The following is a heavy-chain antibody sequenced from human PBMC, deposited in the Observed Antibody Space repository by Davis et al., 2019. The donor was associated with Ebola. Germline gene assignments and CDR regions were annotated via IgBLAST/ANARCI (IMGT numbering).Heavy chain of an antibody. CDR1: GYTFTKYW. CDR3: ARQMGSLTSA. J-gene: IGHJ6*02. V-gene: IGHV5-51*01. Sequence: GESLKISCKGFGYTFTKYWIGWVRQMPGKGLEWLGIIYPGDSNVKYSPSFEGQVTISVDKSINPAYLQWSSLKASDTAVYYCARQMGSLTSAWGQGTTVTVSS. CDR2: IYPGDSNV. D-gene: IGHD2-8*01.